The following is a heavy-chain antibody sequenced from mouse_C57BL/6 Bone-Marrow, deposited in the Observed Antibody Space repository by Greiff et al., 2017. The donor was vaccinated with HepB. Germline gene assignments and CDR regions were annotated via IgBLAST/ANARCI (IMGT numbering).Heavy chain of an antibody. D-gene: IGHD1-1*01. CDR2: IYPGDGDT. V-gene: IGHV1-80*01. CDR3: ARTCTTVVPHWYFDV. J-gene: IGHJ1*03. Sequence: QVQLKQSGAELVKPGASVKISCKASGYAFSSYWMNWVKQRPGKGLEWIGQIYPGDGDTNYNGKFKGKATLTADKSSSTAYMQLSSLTSEDSAVYFCARTCTTVVPHWYFDVWGTGTTVTVSS. CDR1: GYAFSSYW.